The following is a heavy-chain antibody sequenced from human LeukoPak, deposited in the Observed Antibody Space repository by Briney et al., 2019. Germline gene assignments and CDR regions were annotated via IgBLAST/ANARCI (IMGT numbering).Heavy chain of an antibody. CDR1: GGSISSSSYY. J-gene: IGHJ4*02. CDR3: ARPHSGSYSYYFDY. V-gene: IGHV4-39*01. CDR2: IYYSGST. Sequence: SETLSLTCTVSGGSISSSSYYWGWIRQPPGKGLEWIGSIYYSGSTYYNPSLKSRVTISVDTSKNQFSLKLSSVTAADTAVYYCARPHSGSYSYYFDYWGQGTLVTVSS. D-gene: IGHD3-10*01.